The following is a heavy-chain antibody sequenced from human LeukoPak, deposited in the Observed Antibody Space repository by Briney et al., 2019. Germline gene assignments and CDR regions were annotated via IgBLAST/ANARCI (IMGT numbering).Heavy chain of an antibody. CDR2: MNPNSGNT. Sequence: ASVKVSCKASGYTFTSYDINWVRQATGQGLERMGWMNPNSGNTGYAQKFQGRVTMTRNTSISTAYMELSSLRSGDTAVYYCARDLGYCSSTSCHSRFDPWGQGTLVTVSS. V-gene: IGHV1-8*01. CDR1: GYTFTSYD. J-gene: IGHJ5*02. CDR3: ARDLGYCSSTSCHSRFDP. D-gene: IGHD2-2*02.